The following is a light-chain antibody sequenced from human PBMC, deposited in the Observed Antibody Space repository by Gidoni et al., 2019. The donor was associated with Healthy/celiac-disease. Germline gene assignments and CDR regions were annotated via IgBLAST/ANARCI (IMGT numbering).Light chain of an antibody. Sequence: QSALTQPRSVSGSPGQSVTISCTGTSSDGGGYNYVSWYQQHPGKAPKLMIYDVSKRPSGVPDRFSGSKSGNTASLTISGLQAEDEADYSCCSYAGSYTLGVFGGGTKLTVL. J-gene: IGLJ3*02. CDR1: SSDGGGYNY. V-gene: IGLV2-11*01. CDR2: DVS. CDR3: CSYAGSYTLGV.